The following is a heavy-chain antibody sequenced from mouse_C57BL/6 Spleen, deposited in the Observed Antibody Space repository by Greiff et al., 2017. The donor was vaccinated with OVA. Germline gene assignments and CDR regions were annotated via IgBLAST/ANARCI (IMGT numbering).Heavy chain of an antibody. CDR1: GFTFSDYY. J-gene: IGHJ1*03. CDR2: INYDGSST. Sequence: EVMLVESEGGLVQPGRSMKLSCTASGFTFSDYYMAWVRQVPEKGLEWVANINYDGSSTYYLDSLKSRFIISRDNAKNILYLQMSSLKSEDTATYYCAREGKKDWYFDVWGTGTTVTVSS. CDR3: AREGKKDWYFDV. D-gene: IGHD2-1*01. V-gene: IGHV5-16*01.